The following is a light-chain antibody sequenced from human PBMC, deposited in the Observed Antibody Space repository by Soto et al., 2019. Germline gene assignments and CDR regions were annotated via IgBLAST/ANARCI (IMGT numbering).Light chain of an antibody. Sequence: DIVMTQSPLSLPVTPGEPASISCRSSQSLLHSNGYNYLDWYLQKPGQSPQLLIYLGSNRASGVPDRFSGSGSGTDFPLKISRVEAEDVGVYYCMQALQTPLTFGPGTKVDIK. V-gene: IGKV2-28*01. CDR3: MQALQTPLT. CDR2: LGS. CDR1: QSLLHSNGYNY. J-gene: IGKJ3*01.